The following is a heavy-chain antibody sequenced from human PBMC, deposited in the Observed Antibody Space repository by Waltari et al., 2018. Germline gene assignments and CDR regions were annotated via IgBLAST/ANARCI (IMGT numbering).Heavy chain of an antibody. CDR1: GFPFTSHW. CDR2: INSDGSNT. V-gene: IGHV3-74*01. Sequence: EVQLVESGGNLVQPGGSLSLSCAASGFPFTSHWLHWFRQPPGKGLVWVSRINSDGSNTRYADSVKGRFTISRDNAKNTLYLEMNSLRAEDTAVYFCAGGPQSGASSAWYGWFDPWGQGTLVTVSS. CDR3: AGGPQSGASSAWYGWFDP. J-gene: IGHJ5*02. D-gene: IGHD6-13*01.